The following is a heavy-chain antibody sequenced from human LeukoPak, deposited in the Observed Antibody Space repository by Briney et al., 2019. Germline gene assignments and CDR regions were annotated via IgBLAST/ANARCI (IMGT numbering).Heavy chain of an antibody. CDR2: INPSGGST. V-gene: IGHV1-46*01. CDR3: ARDQSSLRFLEWLYNFDY. CDR1: GYTFTSYG. Sequence: ASVKVSCKASGYTFTSYGISWVRQAPGQGLEWMGIINPSGGSTSYAQKFQGRVTMTRDTSTSTVYMELSSLRSEDTAVYYCARDQSSLRFLEWLYNFDYWGQGTLVTVSS. D-gene: IGHD3-3*01. J-gene: IGHJ4*02.